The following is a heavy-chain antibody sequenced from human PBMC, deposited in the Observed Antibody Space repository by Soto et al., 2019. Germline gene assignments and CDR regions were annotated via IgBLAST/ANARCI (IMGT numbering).Heavy chain of an antibody. J-gene: IGHJ4*02. V-gene: IGHV3-9*01. D-gene: IGHD6-13*01. Sequence: EVQLVESGGGLVQPGRSLRLSCAASGFTFDDYAMHWVRQAPGKGLEWVSGITWNSGSIGYADSVKGLFTISRDNAKNFLYIQMTSLRAEDKALYYCAKFGTAAAGDEADYWGQGTLVTVSS. CDR1: GFTFDDYA. CDR3: AKFGTAAAGDEADY. CDR2: ITWNSGSI.